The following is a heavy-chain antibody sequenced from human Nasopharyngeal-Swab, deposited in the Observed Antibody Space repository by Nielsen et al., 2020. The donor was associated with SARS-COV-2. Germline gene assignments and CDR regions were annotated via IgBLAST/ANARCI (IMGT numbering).Heavy chain of an antibody. V-gene: IGHV3-33*01. CDR3: ARDTLGMIDY. J-gene: IGHJ4*02. CDR2: IWYDGSNK. Sequence: WTRQPPGKGLEWVAVIWYDGSNKYYADSVKGRFTISRDNSKNTLYLQMNSLRAEDTAVYYCARDTLGMIDYWGQGTLVTVSS. D-gene: IGHD1-26*01.